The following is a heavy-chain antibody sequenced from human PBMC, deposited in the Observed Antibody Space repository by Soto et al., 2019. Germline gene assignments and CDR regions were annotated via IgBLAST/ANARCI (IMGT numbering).Heavy chain of an antibody. CDR1: GGSISSSNW. J-gene: IGHJ3*02. CDR2: IYHSGST. V-gene: IGHV4-4*02. Sequence: QVQLQESGPGLVKPSGTLSLTCAVSGGSISSSNWWSWVRQPPGKGLEWIGEIYHSGSTNYNPSLQSRVTISVDKSKNQFSLKLSSVTAADTAVYYCARGEWELSFGAFDIWGQGTMVTVSS. CDR3: ARGEWELSFGAFDI. D-gene: IGHD1-26*01.